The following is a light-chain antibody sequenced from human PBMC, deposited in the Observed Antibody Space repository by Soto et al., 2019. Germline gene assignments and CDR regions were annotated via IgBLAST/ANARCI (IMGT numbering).Light chain of an antibody. CDR1: SSDIGGYNY. V-gene: IGLV2-14*03. CDR2: DVA. Sequence: QSVLTQPASVSGSPGQSITISCTGSSSDIGGYNYVSWYQHHPGKAPKLMIYDVANRPSGVSNRFSGSKSGNTASLTISGLQAEDEADYYCLLYYDGARVFGGGTKLTVL. CDR3: LLYYDGARV. J-gene: IGLJ2*01.